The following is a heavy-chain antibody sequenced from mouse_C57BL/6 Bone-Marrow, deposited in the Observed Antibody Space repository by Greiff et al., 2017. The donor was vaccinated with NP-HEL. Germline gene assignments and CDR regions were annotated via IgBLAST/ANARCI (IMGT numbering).Heavy chain of an antibody. CDR1: GFSFNTYA. V-gene: IGHV10-1*01. CDR2: IRSKSNNYAT. J-gene: IGHJ1*03. Sequence: EVQVVESGGGLVQPKGSLKLSCAASGFSFNTYAMNWVRQAPGKGLEWVARIRSKSNNYATYYADSVKDRFTISRDDSESMLYLQMNNLKTEDTAMYYCVRRGDGYYGWYFDVWGTGTTVTVSS. CDR3: VRRGDGYYGWYFDV. D-gene: IGHD2-3*01.